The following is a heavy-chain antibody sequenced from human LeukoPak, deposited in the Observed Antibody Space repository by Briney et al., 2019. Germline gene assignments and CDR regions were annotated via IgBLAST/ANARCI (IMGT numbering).Heavy chain of an antibody. Sequence: GGSLRLSSVASGFTFSSYWMHWVRQAPGKGLGWVAFLWYDGSNKYYADSVKGRFTISRGNSKNTLYLQMNSLRAEDTAVYYCLRGTTLKTGDSWGQGTLVTVSS. J-gene: IGHJ4*02. D-gene: IGHD7-27*01. CDR3: LRGTTLKTGDS. V-gene: IGHV3-30*02. CDR1: GFTFSSYW. CDR2: LWYDGSNK.